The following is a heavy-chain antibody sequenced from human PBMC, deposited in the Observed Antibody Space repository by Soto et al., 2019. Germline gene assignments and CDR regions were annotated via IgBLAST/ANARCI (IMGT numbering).Heavy chain of an antibody. CDR1: GDSFSSDDYY. V-gene: IGHV4-30-4*01. J-gene: IGHJ4*02. D-gene: IGHD2-21*02. CDR3: ARVAGVAYCGGDCYHFDY. CDR2: ISYRVDT. Sequence: SETLSLTCTVSGDSFSSDDYYWSWIRQPPGKGLEWIGYISYRVDTYYSPSLKSRVTMSIDTSKNQFSLNVSSVTAADTAVYYCARVAGVAYCGGDCYHFDYWGQGTLVTGSS.